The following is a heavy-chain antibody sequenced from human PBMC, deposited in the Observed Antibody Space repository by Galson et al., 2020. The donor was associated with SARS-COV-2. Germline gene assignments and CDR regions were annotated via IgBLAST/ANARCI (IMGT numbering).Heavy chain of an antibody. D-gene: IGHD3-3*01. J-gene: IGHJ4*02. Sequence: TGGSLRLSCEASGFRFDDFAMHWVRQVSGKGLEWVSLISDDGSRTYYADSVKGRFTISRDNSKNSLYLQMNSLRPADTALYYCVRDPYDFWNPDFDYWGQGTLVTVSS. CDR1: GFRFDDFA. CDR3: VRDPYDFWNPDFDY. CDR2: ISDDGSRT. V-gene: IGHV3-43*02.